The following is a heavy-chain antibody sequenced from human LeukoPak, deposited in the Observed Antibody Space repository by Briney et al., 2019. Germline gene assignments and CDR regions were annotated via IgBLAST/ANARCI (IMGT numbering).Heavy chain of an antibody. Sequence: GGSLRLSCAASGFNFDDYGMTWVRQAPGKGLEWVCGIPRNGGAAGYAGSVKGRFTVSRDNVKKSLYLQMNSLRAEDTALYYCVRGITMMVDWGQGTLVTVSS. CDR2: IPRNGGAA. V-gene: IGHV3-20*04. J-gene: IGHJ4*02. CDR1: GFNFDDYG. CDR3: VRGITMMVD. D-gene: IGHD3-22*01.